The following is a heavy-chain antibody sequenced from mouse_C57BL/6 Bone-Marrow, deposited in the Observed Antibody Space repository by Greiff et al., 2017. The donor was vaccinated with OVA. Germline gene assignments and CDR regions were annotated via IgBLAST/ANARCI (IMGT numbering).Heavy chain of an antibody. D-gene: IGHD2-3*01. CDR2: ISTYYGDA. V-gene: IGHV1-67*01. Sequence: QVQLKQSGPELVRPGVSVKISCKGSGYTFTDYAMHWVKQSHVKSLEWIGVISTYYGDASYNQKFKDKGTMTVDKSSSTAYMELARLTSEDSAVYYCARRGWLLRWFAYWGQGTLVTVSA. CDR3: ARRGWLLRWFAY. CDR1: GYTFTDYA. J-gene: IGHJ3*01.